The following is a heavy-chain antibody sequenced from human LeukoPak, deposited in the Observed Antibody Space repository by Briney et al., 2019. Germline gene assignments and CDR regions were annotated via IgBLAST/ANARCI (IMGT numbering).Heavy chain of an antibody. CDR3: ARDLFLIDYYDSSGPGGFFDP. D-gene: IGHD3-22*01. V-gene: IGHV3-30-3*01. Sequence: GGSLRLSCAASGFTFSSYAMHWVRQAPGKGLEWVAVISYDGSNKYYADSVKGRFTISRDNSKNTLYLQMNSLRAEDTAVYYCARDLFLIDYYDSSGPGGFFDPWGQGTLVTVSS. CDR1: GFTFSSYA. J-gene: IGHJ5*02. CDR2: ISYDGSNK.